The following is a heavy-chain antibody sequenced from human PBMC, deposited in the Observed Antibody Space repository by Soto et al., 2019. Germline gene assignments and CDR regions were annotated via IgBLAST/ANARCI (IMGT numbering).Heavy chain of an antibody. CDR2: ISYDGSNK. CDR3: ARGLTYYDFWSGYQPYGIDV. CDR1: GFTFSSYA. Sequence: PGGSLRLSCAASGFTFSSYAMHWVRQAPGKGLEWVAVISYDGSNKYYADSVKGRFTISRDNSKNTLYLQMNSLRAEDTAVYYCARGLTYYDFWSGYQPYGIDVWGQGTKVTVYS. V-gene: IGHV3-30-3*01. J-gene: IGHJ6*02. D-gene: IGHD3-3*01.